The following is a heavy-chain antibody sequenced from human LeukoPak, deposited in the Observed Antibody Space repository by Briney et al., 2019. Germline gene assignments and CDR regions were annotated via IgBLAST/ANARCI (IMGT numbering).Heavy chain of an antibody. CDR2: ISYDGSNK. V-gene: IGHV3-30-3*01. D-gene: IGHD6-6*01. CDR3: ARAWYSSSSLSGY. Sequence: GGSLRLSCAASGFTFSSYAMHWVRKAPGKGLEWVAVISYDGSNKYYADSVKGRFTISRDNSKNTLYLQMNSLRAEDTAVYYCARAWYSSSSLSGYWGQGTLVTVSS. J-gene: IGHJ4*02. CDR1: GFTFSSYA.